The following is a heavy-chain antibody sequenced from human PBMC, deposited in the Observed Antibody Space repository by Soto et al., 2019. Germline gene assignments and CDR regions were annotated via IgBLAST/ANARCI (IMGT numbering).Heavy chain of an antibody. CDR2: IYYSGST. J-gene: IGHJ4*02. CDR3: ARLLSEYSGYDDFDY. Sequence: TLSLTCTVSGGPISSYYWSWIRQPPGKGLEWIGYIYYSGSTNYNPSLKSRVTISVDTSKNQFSLKLSSVTAADTAVYYCARLLSEYSGYDDFDYWGQGTLVTVSS. CDR1: GGPISSYY. V-gene: IGHV4-59*08. D-gene: IGHD5-12*01.